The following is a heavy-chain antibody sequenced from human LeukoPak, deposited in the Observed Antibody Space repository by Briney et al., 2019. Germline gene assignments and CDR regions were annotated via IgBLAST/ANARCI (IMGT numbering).Heavy chain of an antibody. Sequence: SETLSLTCTVSGGSISSSSYYWGWIRQPPGKGLEWIGSIYYSGSTYYNPSLKSRVTILVDTSKNQFSLKLSSVTAADTAVYYCARVSVVRSYYFDYWGQGTLVTVSS. D-gene: IGHD2-15*01. J-gene: IGHJ4*02. CDR2: IYYSGST. V-gene: IGHV4-39*07. CDR1: GGSISSSSYY. CDR3: ARVSVVRSYYFDY.